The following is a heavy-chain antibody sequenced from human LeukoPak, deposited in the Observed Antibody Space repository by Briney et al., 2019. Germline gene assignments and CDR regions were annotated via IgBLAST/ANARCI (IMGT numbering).Heavy chain of an antibody. CDR3: ALSSTARGGDDY. V-gene: IGHV3-7*03. Sequence: GGSLRLSCAASGLTFSSYWMSWVRQAPGKGLEWVANIKQDESEKYYVDSVKGRFTISGDNAKNSLYLQMNSLRVEDTGIYYCALSSTARGGDDYWGQGALVTVSS. J-gene: IGHJ4*02. D-gene: IGHD3-16*01. CDR1: GLTFSSYW. CDR2: IKQDESEK.